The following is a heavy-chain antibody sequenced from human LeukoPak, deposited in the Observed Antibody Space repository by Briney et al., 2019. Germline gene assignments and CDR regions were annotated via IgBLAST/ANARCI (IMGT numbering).Heavy chain of an antibody. CDR2: IWYDGSNK. Sequence: PGGSLRLSCAASGFTFSSYGVHWVRQAPGKGLEWVAVIWYDGSNKYYADSVKGRFTISRDNSKNTLYLQMNSLRAEDTAVYYCARDYYDSSGYFLSGFDPWGQGTLVTVSS. CDR3: ARDYYDSSGYFLSGFDP. CDR1: GFTFSSYG. V-gene: IGHV3-33*01. D-gene: IGHD3-22*01. J-gene: IGHJ5*02.